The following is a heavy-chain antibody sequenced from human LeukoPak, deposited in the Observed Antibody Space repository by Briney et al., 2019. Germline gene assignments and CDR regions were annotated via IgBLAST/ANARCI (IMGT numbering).Heavy chain of an antibody. CDR1: GFTFNRCW. V-gene: IGHV3-33*07. J-gene: IGHJ5*02. CDR3: ARDSYQDYYGRFDP. Sequence: PGGSLRLSCVVSGFTFNRCWMNWVRQAPGKRLEWVAVIWDDGNNKRYANSVNGRFTISRDNSENTLYLQMNGLTAEDTAMYYCARDSYQDYYGRFDPWGQGTLVIVSS. D-gene: IGHD3-10*01. CDR2: IWDDGNNK.